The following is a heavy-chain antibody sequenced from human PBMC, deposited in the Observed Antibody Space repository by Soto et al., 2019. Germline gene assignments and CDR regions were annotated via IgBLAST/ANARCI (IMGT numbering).Heavy chain of an antibody. Sequence: QVQLVQSGAELNKPGSSVKVSCQSSGGTFNTYAMNWVRQAPGQGPEWMGDISPMFGAANYAPKFQGRVAITADESTGTSYMQLSRLPSEDTAVYFCAREVQGLPPAFVYWGQGTLVTVSS. V-gene: IGHV1-69*19. J-gene: IGHJ4*02. CDR2: ISPMFGAA. CDR1: GGTFNTYA. CDR3: AREVQGLPPAFVY.